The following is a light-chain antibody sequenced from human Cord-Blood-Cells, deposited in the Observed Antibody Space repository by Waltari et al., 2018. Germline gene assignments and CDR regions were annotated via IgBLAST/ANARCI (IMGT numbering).Light chain of an antibody. CDR3: QQYNSYSMYT. CDR2: KAS. V-gene: IGKV1-5*03. Sequence: DIQMTQSPSTLSASVGDRVTIPCRASQSLSSWLAWYQQKPGKAPKLLIYKASSLESGVPSRFSGSGSGTEFTLTISSLQPDDFATYYCQQYNSYSMYTFGQGTKLEIK. CDR1: QSLSSW. J-gene: IGKJ2*01.